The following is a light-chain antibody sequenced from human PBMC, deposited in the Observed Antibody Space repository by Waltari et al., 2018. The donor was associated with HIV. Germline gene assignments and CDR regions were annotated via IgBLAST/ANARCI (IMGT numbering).Light chain of an antibody. CDR3: HQYDVWPLT. J-gene: IGKJ4*01. Sequence: EIVMTQSQATLSVSPGEGATLSCRASQSVGNNLGWYQQKPGQAPRLLIYAASTRATDIPARFSGTGYGTEFTLTISSLQSEDFAVYHCHQYDVWPLTFGGGTKVEI. CDR1: QSVGNN. CDR2: AAS. V-gene: IGKV3-15*01.